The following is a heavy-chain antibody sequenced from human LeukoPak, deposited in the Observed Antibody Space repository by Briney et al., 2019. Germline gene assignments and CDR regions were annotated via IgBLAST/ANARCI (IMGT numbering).Heavy chain of an antibody. CDR3: AKGVSHCSGGSCHSSGAFDI. D-gene: IGHD2-15*01. Sequence: GGSLRLSCAASGFTFSSYAMHWVRQAPGKGLEWVAGISYDGSVEYYAGSVKGRFTISRDNSKNTLYLPMNRLRAEDTAVYYCAKGVSHCSGGSCHSSGAFDIWGQGTMVTVSS. CDR1: GFTFSSYA. CDR2: ISYDGSVE. V-gene: IGHV3-30*04. J-gene: IGHJ3*02.